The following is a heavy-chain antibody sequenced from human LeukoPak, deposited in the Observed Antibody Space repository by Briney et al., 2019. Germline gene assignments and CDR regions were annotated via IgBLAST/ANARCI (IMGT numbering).Heavy chain of an antibody. Sequence: SETLSLTCTVSGGSISSSSYYWGWIRQPPGKGLEGIGSIDYSGSTYYNPSLKSRVTISVDTSKNQFSLKLSSVTAADTAVYYCASSPEGGYCSSTSCYGAFDIWGQGTMVTVSS. J-gene: IGHJ3*02. D-gene: IGHD2-2*01. V-gene: IGHV4-39*01. CDR1: GGSISSSSYY. CDR3: ASSPEGGYCSSTSCYGAFDI. CDR2: IDYSGST.